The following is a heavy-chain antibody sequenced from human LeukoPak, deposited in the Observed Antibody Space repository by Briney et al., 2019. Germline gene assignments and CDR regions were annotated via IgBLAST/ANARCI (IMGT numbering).Heavy chain of an antibody. V-gene: IGHV3-23*01. D-gene: IGHD3-10*01. Sequence: PGGSLRLSCAASGFTFSSYAMSWVRQAPGKGLEWVSAISGSGGSTYYADSVKGRFTISRDNSKNTLYLRMNSLRAEDTAVYHCAKGGSNAAYGRKSGIDYWGQGTLVTVSS. J-gene: IGHJ4*02. CDR3: AKGGSNAAYGRKSGIDY. CDR1: GFTFSSYA. CDR2: ISGSGGST.